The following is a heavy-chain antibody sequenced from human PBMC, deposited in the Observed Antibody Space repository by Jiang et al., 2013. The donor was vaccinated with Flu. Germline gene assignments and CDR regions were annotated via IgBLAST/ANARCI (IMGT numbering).Heavy chain of an antibody. CDR3: ARGVYDSSGYLVPFDY. CDR1: GGSISSGGYY. Sequence: KPSQTLSLTCTVSGGSISSGGYYWSWIRQHPGKGLEWIGYIYYSGSTYYNPSLKSRVTISVDTSKNQFSLKLSSVTAADTAVHYCARGVYDSSGYLVPFDYWGQGTLVTVSS. CDR2: IYYSGST. D-gene: IGHD3-22*01. J-gene: IGHJ4*02. V-gene: IGHV4-31*03.